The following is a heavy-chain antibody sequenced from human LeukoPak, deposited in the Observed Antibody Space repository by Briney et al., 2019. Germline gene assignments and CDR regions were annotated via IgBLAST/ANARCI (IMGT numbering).Heavy chain of an antibody. J-gene: IGHJ4*02. CDR3: ATHCSGTACHRDY. CDR1: GLTFVSSA. V-gene: IGHV3-30*02. Sequence: EGSLRLSCAASGLTFVSSAMHWVRQAPGKGLECVAFIQFDGSFKHYSDSVKGRFTISRDNSKNTLYLEMNSLRPEDTGVYYCATHCSGTACHRDYWGQGTLVTVSS. CDR2: IQFDGSFK. D-gene: IGHD2-2*01.